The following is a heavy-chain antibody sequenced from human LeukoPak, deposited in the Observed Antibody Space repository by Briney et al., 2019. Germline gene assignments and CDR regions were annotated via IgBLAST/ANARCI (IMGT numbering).Heavy chain of an antibody. CDR2: VSYDGIYK. J-gene: IGHJ4*02. CDR3: AKDVRARYDLLYSSSWYYFDY. V-gene: IGHV3-30*18. CDR1: GFTFSSYA. D-gene: IGHD6-13*01. Sequence: GGSLRLSCAASGFTFSSYAMHWVRQAPGKGLEWVAVVSYDGIYKYYGDSVKGRFTISRDNSKNTLYLQMNSLRAEDTAVYYCAKDVRARYDLLYSSSWYYFDYWGQGTLVTVSS.